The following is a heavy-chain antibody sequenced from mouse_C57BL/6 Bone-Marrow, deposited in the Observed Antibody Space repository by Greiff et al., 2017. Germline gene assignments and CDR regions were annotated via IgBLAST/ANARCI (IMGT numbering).Heavy chain of an antibody. CDR3: ARHGDGPAD. D-gene: IGHD2-3*01. V-gene: IGHV5-15*01. J-gene: IGHJ3*01. CDR2: ISNLAYSI. CDR1: GFTFSDYG. Sequence: EVMLVESGGGLVQPGGSLKLSCAASGFTFSDYGMAWVRQAPRKGPEWVAFISNLAYSIYYADTVTGRFTISRENAKNTLYLEMSSLRSEDTAMYYCARHGDGPADWGQGTLVTVSA.